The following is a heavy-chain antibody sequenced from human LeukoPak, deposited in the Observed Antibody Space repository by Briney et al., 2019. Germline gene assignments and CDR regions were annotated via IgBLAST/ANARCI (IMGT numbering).Heavy chain of an antibody. V-gene: IGHV3-48*03. CDR2: ISSDGSTI. CDR3: ARRAVAGAVAGY. D-gene: IGHD6-19*01. CDR1: GFTFSSYE. J-gene: IGHJ1*01. Sequence: AGSLRLSCAASGFTFSSYEMNWVRQAPGKGLEWVSYISSDGSTIYYADSVRGRYTISRDNAKNSLYLQINSLRAEDTAIYYCARRAVAGAVAGYWGQGNLVTVSS.